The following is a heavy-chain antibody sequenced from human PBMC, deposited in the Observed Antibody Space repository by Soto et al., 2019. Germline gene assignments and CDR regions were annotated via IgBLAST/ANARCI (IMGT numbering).Heavy chain of an antibody. J-gene: IGHJ5*02. Sequence: SSETLSLTCAVSGYSISSGYYWGWIRQPPGKGLEWIGSIYHSGSTYYNPSLKSRVTISVDTSKNQFSLKLSSVTAADTAVYYCASSIWDFWSGYYTGNWFDPWGQGTLVTVSS. CDR2: IYHSGST. CDR3: ASSIWDFWSGYYTGNWFDP. CDR1: GYSISSGYY. V-gene: IGHV4-38-2*01. D-gene: IGHD3-3*01.